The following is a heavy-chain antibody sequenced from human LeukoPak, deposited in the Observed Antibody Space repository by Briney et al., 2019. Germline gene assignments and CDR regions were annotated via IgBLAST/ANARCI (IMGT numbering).Heavy chain of an antibody. D-gene: IGHD1-26*01. CDR3: ARDPDSGSYGGGYYFDY. CDR2: ISYDGSNK. J-gene: IGHJ4*02. Sequence: GGSLRLSCAASGFTFSSYAMHWVRQAPGKGLEWVAVISYDGSNKYYADSVKGRFTISRDNSKNTLYLQMNSLRAEDTAVYYCARDPDSGSYGGGYYFDYWGQGTLVTVSS. V-gene: IGHV3-30-3*01. CDR1: GFTFSSYA.